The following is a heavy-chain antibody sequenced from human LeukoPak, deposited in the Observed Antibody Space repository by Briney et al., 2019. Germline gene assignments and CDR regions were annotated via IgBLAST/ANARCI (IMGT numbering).Heavy chain of an antibody. J-gene: IGHJ4*02. V-gene: IGHV3-21*01. Sequence: SGGSLRLSCVASGFTFSSYGMNWVRQAPGKGLEWVSSISSSSSYIKYADSVKGRFTVSRDNAKKSLYLQMNNLRAEDTAVYYCAIVAGGDPFDYWGQGTLVVVSP. D-gene: IGHD3-16*01. CDR1: GFTFSSYG. CDR2: ISSSSSYI. CDR3: AIVAGGDPFDY.